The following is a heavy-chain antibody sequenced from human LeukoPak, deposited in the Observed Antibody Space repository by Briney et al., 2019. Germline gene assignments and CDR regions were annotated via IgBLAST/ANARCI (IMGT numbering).Heavy chain of an antibody. CDR1: GFTFRNHA. CDR2: ISYDGRNK. CDR3: AREGYRNCYFDY. D-gene: IGHD6-13*01. V-gene: IGHV3-30*04. Sequence: GGSLRLSCAASGFTFRNHAMHWVRQAPGKGLEWVAVISYDGRNKYYADSVKGRFTISRDNSKNTLYLQTNSLRGEDTAVYHCAREGYRNCYFDYWGQGTLVTVSS. J-gene: IGHJ4*02.